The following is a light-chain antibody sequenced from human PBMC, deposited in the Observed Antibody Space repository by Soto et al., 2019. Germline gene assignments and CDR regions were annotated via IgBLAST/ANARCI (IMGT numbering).Light chain of an antibody. Sequence: EIVLTQSPGTLSLSPGERATLSCRASPSVSGSNLAWYQQKPGQAPRLLIYAVSTRATGVPARFSGSGSGTDFTLTISRLEPEDFAVYYCQQYGSAPLTFGGGTKV. J-gene: IGKJ4*01. CDR3: QQYGSAPLT. CDR2: AVS. V-gene: IGKV3-20*01. CDR1: PSVSGSN.